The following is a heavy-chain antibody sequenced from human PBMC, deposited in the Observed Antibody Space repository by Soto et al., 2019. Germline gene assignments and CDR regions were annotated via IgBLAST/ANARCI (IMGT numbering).Heavy chain of an antibody. CDR2: IYYSGST. CDR3: ARLDCSGTSCYYSY. V-gene: IGHV4-59*08. D-gene: IGHD2-2*01. Sequence: SETLSLTCTVSGGSISRYYWSWIRQPPGKGLEWIGYIYYSGSTNYNPSLKSRVTISVDTSKNQFSLKLSSVTAADTAVYYCARLDCSGTSCYYSYWGQGTLVTVSS. J-gene: IGHJ4*02. CDR1: GGSISRYY.